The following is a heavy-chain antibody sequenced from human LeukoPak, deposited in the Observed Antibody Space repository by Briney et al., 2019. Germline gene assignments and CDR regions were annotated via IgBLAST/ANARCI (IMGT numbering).Heavy chain of an antibody. D-gene: IGHD1-14*01. Sequence: SQTLSLTCTVSGGSISSGGYYWSWIRQHPGKGLEWIGYIYYSGSTYYNPSLKSRATISVDTSKNQFSLKLSSVTAADTAVYYCARGPRRDLFDYWGQGTLVTVSS. V-gene: IGHV4-31*03. J-gene: IGHJ4*02. CDR3: ARGPRRDLFDY. CDR2: IYYSGST. CDR1: GGSISSGGYY.